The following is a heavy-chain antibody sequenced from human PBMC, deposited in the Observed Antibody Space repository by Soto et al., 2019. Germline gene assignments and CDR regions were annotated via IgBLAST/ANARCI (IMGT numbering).Heavy chain of an antibody. CDR2: ISGSGGSI. D-gene: IGHD1-26*01. Sequence: PGGSLRLSCAASGFTFSSYAMSWVRQAPGKGLEWVSAISGSGGSIYYADSVKGRFTISRDNSKNTLYLQMNSLRAEDTAVYYCANVQGVGAPGHYYYGMDVWGQGTTVTVSS. V-gene: IGHV3-23*01. J-gene: IGHJ6*02. CDR3: ANVQGVGAPGHYYYGMDV. CDR1: GFTFSSYA.